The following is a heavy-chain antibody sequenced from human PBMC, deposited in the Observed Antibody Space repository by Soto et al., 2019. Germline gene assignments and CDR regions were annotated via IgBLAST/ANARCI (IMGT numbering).Heavy chain of an antibody. CDR3: ARESWGDLLGNDAFDI. CDR1: GFTFSSYS. D-gene: IGHD3-16*01. V-gene: IGHV3-48*02. CDR2: ISSSSSTI. J-gene: IGHJ3*02. Sequence: GGSLRLSCAASGFTFSSYSMNWVRQAPGKGLEWVSYISSSSSTIYYADSVKGRFTISRDNAKNSLYLQMNSLRDEDTAVYYCARESWGDLLGNDAFDIWGQGTMVTVSS.